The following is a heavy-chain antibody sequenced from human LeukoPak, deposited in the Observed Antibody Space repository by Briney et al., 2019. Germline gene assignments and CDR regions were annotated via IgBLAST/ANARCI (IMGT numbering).Heavy chain of an antibody. CDR1: GFTFSNYG. CDR3: AKDRHRYNCNDVVPDY. J-gene: IGHJ4*02. CDR2: ISYDGSNK. V-gene: IGHV3-30*18. Sequence: GGSLRLSCAASGFTFSNYGMHWVRQAPGKGLEWVAVISYDGSNKYYADSVKGRFTISRDNSKNTLYLQANSLTAEDTAVYYCAKDRHRYNCNDVVPDYWGQGTLVTVSS. D-gene: IGHD1-1*01.